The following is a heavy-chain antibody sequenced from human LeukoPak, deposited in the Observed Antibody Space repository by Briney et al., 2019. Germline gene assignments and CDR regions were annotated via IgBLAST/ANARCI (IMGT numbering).Heavy chain of an antibody. CDR1: GYTFTGYY. Sequence: ASVKASCKASGYTFTGYYMHWVRQAPGQGLEWMGWINPNSGGTNYAQKFQGRVTMTRDTSISTAYMELSRLRSDDTAVYYCAREGIAARPCYYYGMDVWGQGTTVTVSS. D-gene: IGHD6-6*01. V-gene: IGHV1-2*02. CDR2: INPNSGGT. J-gene: IGHJ6*02. CDR3: AREGIAARPCYYYGMDV.